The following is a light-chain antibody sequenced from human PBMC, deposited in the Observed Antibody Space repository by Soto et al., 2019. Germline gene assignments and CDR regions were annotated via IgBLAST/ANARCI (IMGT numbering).Light chain of an antibody. J-gene: IGLJ3*02. CDR3: KTWDRNTQV. CDR2: LEGSGSY. V-gene: IGLV4-60*02. Sequence: QPVLTQSSSASASLGSSVKLTCTLSSGHSGYIIAWHQQQPGKAPRYLMKLEGSGSYNKGSGVPDRFSGSTSGADRYLTISNLQFEDEADYYCKTWDRNTQVFGGGTKLTVL. CDR1: SGHSGYI.